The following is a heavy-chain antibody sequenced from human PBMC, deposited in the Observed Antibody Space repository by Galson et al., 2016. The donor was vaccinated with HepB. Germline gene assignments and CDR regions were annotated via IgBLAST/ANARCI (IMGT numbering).Heavy chain of an antibody. V-gene: IGHV4-31*03. Sequence: LSLTCTVSGASINSGNSYWSWIRQHPGKGLEWIGYIYYSGNTIYNPSLKSRITISIDTSKNQFSLELRSVTAADTALYYCARYCSTTKCPFDYWGQGSLGTVSS. D-gene: IGHD2-2*01. CDR3: ARYCSTTKCPFDY. CDR1: GASINSGNSY. J-gene: IGHJ4*02. CDR2: IYYSGNT.